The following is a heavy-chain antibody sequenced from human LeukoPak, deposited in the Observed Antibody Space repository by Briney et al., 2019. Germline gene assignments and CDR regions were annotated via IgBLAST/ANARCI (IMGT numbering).Heavy chain of an antibody. CDR3: ARGQVPAARGYNWFDP. V-gene: IGHV4-34*01. CDR1: GWSFNDYY. CDR2: INACGDT. Sequence: PSETLSLTCAVYGWSFNDYYWNWIRQPPGKGLEWIGEINACGDTNFNPSLKRRVTISVDTSKSQFSLRLTSMIAADTAVYYCARGQVPAARGYNWFDPWGQGTLVTVSS. J-gene: IGHJ5*02. D-gene: IGHD2-2*01.